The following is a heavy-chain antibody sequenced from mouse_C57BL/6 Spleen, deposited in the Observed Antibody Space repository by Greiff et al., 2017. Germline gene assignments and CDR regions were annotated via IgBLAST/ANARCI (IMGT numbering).Heavy chain of an antibody. CDR2: IRSKSNNYAT. D-gene: IGHD1-1*01. Sequence: VQLKESGGGLVQPKGSLKLSCAASGFSFNTYAMNWVRQAPGKGLEWVARIRSKSNNYATYYADSVKDRFTISRDDSESMLYLQMNNLKTEDTAMYYCVRQDIGISLDYWGQGTTLTVSS. CDR3: VRQDIGISLDY. CDR1: GFSFNTYA. J-gene: IGHJ2*01. V-gene: IGHV10-1*01.